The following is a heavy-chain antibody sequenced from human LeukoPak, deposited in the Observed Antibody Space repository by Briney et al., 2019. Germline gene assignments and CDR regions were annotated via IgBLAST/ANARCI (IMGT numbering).Heavy chain of an antibody. CDR3: AKGLRTGVGPYMGYHYYMDV. D-gene: IGHD3-16*01. V-gene: IGHV3-23*01. CDR1: GFTFSSYA. J-gene: IGHJ6*03. CDR2: ISGSGGST. Sequence: PGGSLRLSCAASGFTFSSYAMSWVRQAPGKGLEWVSAISGSGGSTSYADSVKGRFTISRDNSKNTLYLQMNSLRAEDTAVYYCAKGLRTGVGPYMGYHYYMDVWGKGATVTVSS.